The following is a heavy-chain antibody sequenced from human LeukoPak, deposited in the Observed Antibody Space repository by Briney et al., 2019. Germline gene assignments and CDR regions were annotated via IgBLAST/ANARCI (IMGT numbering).Heavy chain of an antibody. CDR3: ARALTTGIGRYYYYYMDV. V-gene: IGHV1-69*13. Sequence: ASVTVSFTASGGTFTIYAISWVRQAPGQGLEWMGGIIPIFGTANYAQKFQGRVTTTADESTSTAYMEMSSLRSEDTAVYYCARALTTGIGRYYYYYMDVWGKGTTVTISS. J-gene: IGHJ6*03. CDR1: GGTFTIYA. D-gene: IGHD1-1*01. CDR2: IIPIFGTA.